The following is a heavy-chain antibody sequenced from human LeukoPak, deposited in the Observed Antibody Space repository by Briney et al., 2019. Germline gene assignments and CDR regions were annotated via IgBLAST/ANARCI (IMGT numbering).Heavy chain of an antibody. D-gene: IGHD5-18*01. CDR2: IYYSGST. CDR1: GGSISSYY. CDR3: ARHRGYSFVWDY. V-gene: IGHV4-59*08. J-gene: IGHJ4*02. Sequence: SETLSLTCTVSGGSISSYYWSWIRQPPGKGLEWIGYIYYSGSTNYNPSLKSQVTISVDTSKNQFSLKLSSVTAADTAVYYCARHRGYSFVWDYWGQGTLVTVSS.